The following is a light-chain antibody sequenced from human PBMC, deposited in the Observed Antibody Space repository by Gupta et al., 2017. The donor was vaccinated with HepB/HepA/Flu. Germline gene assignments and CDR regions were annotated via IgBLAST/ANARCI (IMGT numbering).Light chain of an antibody. CDR3: ASWDDTLNAWV. CDR1: RSNIGSNS. V-gene: IGLV1-44*01. J-gene: IGLJ3*02. CDR2: SDH. Sequence: QSVLTQPPSMSGPPGQRVTISCSGGRSNIGSNSVSWYQQLPGTAPKLLIYSDHQRPSGVPDQFAASKSGTSASRAISGLQSEDEADDYCASWDDTLNAWVFGGGTKLTVL.